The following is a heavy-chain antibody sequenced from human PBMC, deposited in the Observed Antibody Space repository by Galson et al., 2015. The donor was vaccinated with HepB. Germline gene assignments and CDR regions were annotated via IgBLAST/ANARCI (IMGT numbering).Heavy chain of an antibody. J-gene: IGHJ6*02. D-gene: IGHD6-13*01. CDR3: ARGDSSSLGYYYYGMDV. CDR1: GFTFSSYW. CDR2: IKQDGSEK. Sequence: SLRLSCAASGFTFSSYWMSWVRQAPGKGLEWVANIKQDGSEKYYVDSVKGRFTISRDNAKNSLYLQMNSLRAEDTAVYYCARGDSSSLGYYYYGMDVWGQGTTVTVSS. V-gene: IGHV3-7*01.